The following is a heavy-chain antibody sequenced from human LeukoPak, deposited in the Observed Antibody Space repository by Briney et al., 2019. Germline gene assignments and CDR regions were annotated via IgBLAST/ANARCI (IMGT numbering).Heavy chain of an antibody. CDR2: IIPIFGTA. CDR1: GGTFTSYA. J-gene: IGHJ6*03. CDR3: ARSHYYYYMDV. V-gene: IGHV1-69*06. Sequence: SVTLSCTSSGGTFTSYAISWVRQPPGQGLEWMGGIIPIFGTANYAQKFQGRVTITADKSTSTAYMELSSLRSEDTAVYYCARSHYYYYMDVWGKGTTVTISS.